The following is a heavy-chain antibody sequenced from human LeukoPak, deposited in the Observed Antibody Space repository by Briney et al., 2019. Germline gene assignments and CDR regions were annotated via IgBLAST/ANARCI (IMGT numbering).Heavy chain of an antibody. V-gene: IGHV1-18*01. Sequence: ASVKVSCKASGYTFTSYGISWVRQAPGQGLEWMGWISAYNGNTNYAQKLQGRVTMTTDTSTSTAYMELRSLRSDDTAVYYCARDTDCTNGVCYNWFDPWGQGTLVTVSS. D-gene: IGHD2-8*01. J-gene: IGHJ5*02. CDR3: ARDTDCTNGVCYNWFDP. CDR2: ISAYNGNT. CDR1: GYTFTSYG.